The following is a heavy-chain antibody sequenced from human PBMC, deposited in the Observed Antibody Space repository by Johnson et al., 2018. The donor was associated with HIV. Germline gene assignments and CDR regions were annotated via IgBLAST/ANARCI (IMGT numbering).Heavy chain of an antibody. CDR2: GGTK. CDR3: ARGYSSNFDI. V-gene: IGHV3-11*04. D-gene: IGHD5-12*01. J-gene: IGHJ3*02. Sequence: GGTKYYADSVKGRFTISRDNATNSLYLQMNSLRAGDTAVYFCARGYSSNFDIWCQGTMVTVSS.